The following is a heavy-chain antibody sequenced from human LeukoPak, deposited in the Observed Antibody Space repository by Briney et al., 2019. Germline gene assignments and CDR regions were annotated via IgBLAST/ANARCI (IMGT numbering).Heavy chain of an antibody. J-gene: IGHJ3*02. CDR3: ATDYYDSSGYYLGAFDI. CDR1: GYTLTELS. V-gene: IGHV1-24*01. Sequence: ASVKVSCKVSGYTLTELSMHWVRQAPGKGLEWMGGFDPEDGETIYAQKFQGRVTMTEDTSTDTAYMELSSLRSEDTAVYYCATDYYDSSGYYLGAFDIWGQGTMVTVSS. D-gene: IGHD3-22*01. CDR2: FDPEDGET.